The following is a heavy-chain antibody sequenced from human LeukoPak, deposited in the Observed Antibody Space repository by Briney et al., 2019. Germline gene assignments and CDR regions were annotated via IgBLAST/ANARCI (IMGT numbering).Heavy chain of an antibody. J-gene: IGHJ5*02. Sequence: PSQTLSLTCTVSGGSISSGSYYWSWIRQPAGTGLEWIGRIYTSGSTNYNPSLKSRVTISVDTSKNQFSLKLSSVTAADTAVYYCERDDSYYDFWSGYSGNWFDPWGQGTLVTVSS. CDR2: IYTSGST. V-gene: IGHV4-61*02. CDR3: ERDDSYYDFWSGYSGNWFDP. CDR1: GGSISSGSYY. D-gene: IGHD3-3*01.